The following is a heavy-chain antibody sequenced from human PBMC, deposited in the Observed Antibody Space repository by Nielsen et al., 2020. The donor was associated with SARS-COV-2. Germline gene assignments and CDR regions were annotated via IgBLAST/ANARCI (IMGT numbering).Heavy chain of an antibody. V-gene: IGHV3-11*04. J-gene: IGHJ6*03. CDR2: ISSNGSTI. CDR1: GFTFSDYY. Sequence: GESLKISCAASGFTFSDYYMSWIRQAPGKGLEWVSYISSNGSTIYYADSVKGRFTISRDNAKNSLYLQMNSLRAEDTAVYYCARVAPYYYYMDVWGKGTTVTVSS. CDR3: ARVAPYYYYMDV.